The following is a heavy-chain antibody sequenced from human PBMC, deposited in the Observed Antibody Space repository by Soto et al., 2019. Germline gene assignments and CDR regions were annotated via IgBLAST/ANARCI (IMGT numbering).Heavy chain of an antibody. CDR3: TTGVRYNWNADDAFDF. CDR2: IKSETDGGTT. D-gene: IGHD1-1*01. J-gene: IGHJ3*01. V-gene: IGHV3-15*01. CDR1: GFTFSNAW. Sequence: EVQLVESGGGLVKPGGSLRLSCAASGFTFSNAWMSWVRQAPGKGLEWVGRIKSETDGGTTDYAAPVKGRFTNSRHDAKNTLYLQINSLKTEDTDVYYCTTGVRYNWNADDAFDFWGQGRMLTVSS.